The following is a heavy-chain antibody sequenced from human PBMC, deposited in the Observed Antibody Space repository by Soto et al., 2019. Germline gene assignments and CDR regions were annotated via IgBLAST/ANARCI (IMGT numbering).Heavy chain of an antibody. Sequence: NPGGSLRLSCAASGFTFSSYSMNWVRQAPGKGLEWVSSISSSSSYIYYADSVKGRFTISRDNAKNSLYLQMNSLRVEDTAVYYCARGGGYDPAPFDYWGQGTLVTVSS. J-gene: IGHJ4*02. CDR3: ARGGGYDPAPFDY. CDR2: ISSSSSYI. D-gene: IGHD5-12*01. V-gene: IGHV3-21*01. CDR1: GFTFSSYS.